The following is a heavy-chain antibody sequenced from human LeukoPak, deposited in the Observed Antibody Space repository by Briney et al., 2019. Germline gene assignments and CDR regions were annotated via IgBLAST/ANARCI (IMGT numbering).Heavy chain of an antibody. V-gene: IGHV4-38-2*01. D-gene: IGHD2-2*01. CDR1: GFSISSDSY. CDR2: IYYSGAT. J-gene: IGHJ5*02. CDR3: AKFGSTSGGGFDP. Sequence: SETLSLTCAVSGFSISSDSYWGWIRRPPGKGLEWIGTIYYSGATYYSPSLKSRVTISLDTSKNRFSLRLTSVTAADTAVYYCAKFGSTSGGGFDPWGQGTLVTVSS.